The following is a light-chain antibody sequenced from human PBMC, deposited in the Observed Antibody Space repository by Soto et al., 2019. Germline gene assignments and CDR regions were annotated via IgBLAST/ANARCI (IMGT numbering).Light chain of an antibody. J-gene: IGKJ1*01. CDR1: QSVSSSY. CDR3: QQYVPSPPSWT. V-gene: IGKV3-20*01. Sequence: ETVLTQSPGTLSLSPGEGATLSCRASQSVSSSYLAWYQQKPGQPPRLLIYGASNRATGIPDRFSGSGSGTDFTLTISRLEPEDLAVYYCQQYVPSPPSWTFGQGTKVEIK. CDR2: GAS.